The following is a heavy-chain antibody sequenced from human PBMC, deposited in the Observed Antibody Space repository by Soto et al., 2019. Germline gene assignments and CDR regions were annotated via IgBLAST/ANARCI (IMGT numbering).Heavy chain of an antibody. J-gene: IGHJ4*02. D-gene: IGHD4-4*01. V-gene: IGHV4-39*01. CDR3: ASYDSNYFFFSDY. CDR2: IYYSGST. CDR1: GGSISSSSYY. Sequence: PSETLSLTCTVSGGSISSSSYYWGWIRQPPGKGLEWIGSIYYSGSTYYNPSLKSRVTISVDTSKNQFSLKLSSVTAADTAVYYCASYDSNYFFFSDYWGQGTLVTVSS.